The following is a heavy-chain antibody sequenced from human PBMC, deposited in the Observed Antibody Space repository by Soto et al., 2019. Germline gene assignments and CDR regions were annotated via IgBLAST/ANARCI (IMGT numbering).Heavy chain of an antibody. CDR1: GFTFSSYA. CDR3: AKDKYMATIEGDCFDP. J-gene: IGHJ5*02. D-gene: IGHD5-12*01. Sequence: PGGSLRLSCAASGFTFSSYAMSWVRQAPGKGLEWVSAISGSGGSTYYADSVKGRFTISRDNSKNTLYLQMNSLRAEDTAVYYCAKDKYMATIEGDCFDPWRQGTLVTVSS. CDR2: ISGSGGST. V-gene: IGHV3-23*01.